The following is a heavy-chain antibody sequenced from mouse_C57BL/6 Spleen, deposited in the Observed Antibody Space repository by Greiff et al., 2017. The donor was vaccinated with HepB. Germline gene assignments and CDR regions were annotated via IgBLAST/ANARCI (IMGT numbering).Heavy chain of an antibody. CDR2: IHPNSGST. J-gene: IGHJ2*01. D-gene: IGHD1-1*01. CDR1: GYTFTSYW. Sequence: QVQLKQPGAELVKPGASVKLSCKASGYTFTSYWMHWVKQRPGQGLEWIGMIHPNSGSTNYNEKFKSKATLTVDKSSSTAYMQLSSLTSEDSAVYYCATQVAGDYFDYWGQGTTLTVSS. CDR3: ATQVAGDYFDY. V-gene: IGHV1-64*01.